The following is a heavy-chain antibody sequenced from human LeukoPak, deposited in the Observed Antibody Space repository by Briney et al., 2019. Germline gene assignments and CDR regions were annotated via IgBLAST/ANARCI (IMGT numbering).Heavy chain of an antibody. CDR2: ISSSSSYI. CDR1: GFTFSSYS. V-gene: IGHV3-21*01. CDR3: ARDPPLDCSGGSCYSRYFQH. Sequence: GGSLRLSCAASGFTFSSYSMNWVRQAPGKGLEWVSSISSSSSYIYYADSVKGRFTISRDNSKNTLYLQMNSLRAEDTAVYYCARDPPLDCSGGSCYSRYFQHWGQGTLVTVSS. D-gene: IGHD2-15*01. J-gene: IGHJ1*01.